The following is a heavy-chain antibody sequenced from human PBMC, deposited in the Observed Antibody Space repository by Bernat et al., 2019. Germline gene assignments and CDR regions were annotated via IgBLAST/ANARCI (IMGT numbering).Heavy chain of an antibody. CDR3: ARDHPPPGGYDSFGWFDP. V-gene: IGHV1-3*01. Sequence: HVQLVLSAAEVKKPRASAKVSCKASGYTFTSYAMHWVRQAPGQRLEWMGWINAGNGNTKYSQKFQGRVTITRDTSASTAYMELSSLRSEDTAVYYCARDHPPPGGYDSFGWFDPWGQGTLVTVFS. D-gene: IGHD5-12*01. CDR2: INAGNGNT. J-gene: IGHJ5*02. CDR1: GYTFTSYA.